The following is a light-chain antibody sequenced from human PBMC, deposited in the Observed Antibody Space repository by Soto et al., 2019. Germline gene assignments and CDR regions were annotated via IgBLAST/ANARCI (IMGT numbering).Light chain of an antibody. CDR3: QQYTGPPTT. Sequence: EIILPQSPDTLSLSPGESATLSCRASQTVSSNYLAWCQQRPGQAPRLLIYGASTRAAGIPDRFSGSGSGTDFTLTITRLEPEDSAVYFCQQYTGPPTTFGQGTRLENK. CDR1: QTVSSNY. CDR2: GAS. V-gene: IGKV3-20*01. J-gene: IGKJ5*01.